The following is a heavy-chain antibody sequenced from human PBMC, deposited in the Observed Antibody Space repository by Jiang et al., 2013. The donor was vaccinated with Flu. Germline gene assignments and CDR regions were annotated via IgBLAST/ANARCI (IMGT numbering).Heavy chain of an antibody. CDR3: ARLPYYYDSSGYYYGYYFDY. J-gene: IGHJ4*02. D-gene: IGHD3-22*01. Sequence: IYPGDSDTRYSPSFQGQVTISADKSISTAYLQWSSLKASDTAMYYCARLPYYYDSSGYYYGYYFDYWGQGTLVTVSS. V-gene: IGHV5-51*01. CDR2: IYPGDSDT.